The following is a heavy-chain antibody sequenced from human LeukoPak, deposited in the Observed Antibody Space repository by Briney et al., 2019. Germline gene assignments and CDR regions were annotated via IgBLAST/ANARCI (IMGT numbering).Heavy chain of an antibody. CDR3: AREEGAPIAAANI. V-gene: IGHV1-18*01. Sequence: ASAKVSCKASGYTFTTFSNSWVRDAPGERLEWSGWISGYNGNTCYAQKCQGRVTMTTDTSTSTAYMELSSLRSYDTAVYYCAREEGAPIAAANIWGLGTMVTVSS. D-gene: IGHD6-13*01. CDR1: GYTFTTFS. J-gene: IGHJ3*02. CDR2: ISGYNGNT.